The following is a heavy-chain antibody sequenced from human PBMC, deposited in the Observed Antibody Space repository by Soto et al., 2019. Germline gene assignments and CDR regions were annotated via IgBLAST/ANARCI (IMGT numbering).Heavy chain of an antibody. D-gene: IGHD2-2*02. CDR3: GRGRGTFYIDF. J-gene: IGHJ4*02. CDR1: GFTFGNYW. CDR2: IHNDGRIT. V-gene: IGHV3-74*03. Sequence: EVQLVESGGGLVQPGGSLRLSCAASGFTFGNYWMYWGRQAPGKGLVWVSRIHNDGRITTYAESVKGRFTISRDIAKNTLYLQMNSLRAEDTAMYYCGRGRGTFYIDFWGQGTLVTVSS.